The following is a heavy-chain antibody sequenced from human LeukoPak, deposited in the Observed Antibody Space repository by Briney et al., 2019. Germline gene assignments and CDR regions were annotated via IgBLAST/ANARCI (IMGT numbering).Heavy chain of an antibody. CDR2: TTSSSTYI. CDR3: ARDPYSGSYGDYYYYYMDV. D-gene: IGHD1-26*01. Sequence: GGSLRLSCAASGFTFSSYNMNWVRQAPGKGLEWVSSTTSSSTYIYYADSVKGRFTISRDNAKNSLYLQMNSLRVEDTAVYYCARDPYSGSYGDYYYYYMDVWGKGTTVTISS. J-gene: IGHJ6*03. CDR1: GFTFSSYN. V-gene: IGHV3-21*01.